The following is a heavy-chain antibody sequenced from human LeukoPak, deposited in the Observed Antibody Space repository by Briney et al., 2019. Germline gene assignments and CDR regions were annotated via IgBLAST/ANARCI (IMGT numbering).Heavy chain of an antibody. V-gene: IGHV1-18*01. CDR3: ARDKSGSLDY. D-gene: IGHD1-26*01. J-gene: IGHJ4*02. CDR1: GYSFTSYG. Sequence: ASVKVSCKASGYSFTSYGISWVRQAPGQGLQYMGWFRTFTGDTNYAQNFQDRVTMTTDTSTSTAYMELWSLRSDDTAVYYCARDKSGSLDYWGQGTLVTVSS. CDR2: FRTFTGDT.